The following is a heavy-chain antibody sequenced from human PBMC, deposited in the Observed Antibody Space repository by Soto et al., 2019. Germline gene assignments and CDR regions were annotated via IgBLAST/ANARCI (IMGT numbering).Heavy chain of an antibody. V-gene: IGHV3-7*04. CDR3: VRDDGARSAAY. CDR1: GFTFSTYW. Sequence: EVQLVESGGDLVQPGGSLRLSCIASGFTFSTYWMTWIRHTPGKGLEWVAQINQDGSEKYYLDSVEGRFTISRDNAKNTLYLQMNSLRGADTAVYYCVRDDGARSAAYWGQGALVTVSS. CDR2: INQDGSEK. D-gene: IGHD1-26*01. J-gene: IGHJ4*02.